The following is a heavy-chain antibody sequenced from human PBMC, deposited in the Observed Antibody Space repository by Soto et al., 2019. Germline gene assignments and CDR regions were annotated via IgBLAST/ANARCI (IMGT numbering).Heavy chain of an antibody. CDR3: AKDGPHYGGTPCLY. CDR2: ISGSGGST. V-gene: IGHV3-23*01. Sequence: PGGSLRLSCAVSGFTFSSYAMNWVRQAPGKGLEWVSAISGSGGSTYYADSVKGRFTISRDNSKNTLYLQMNSLRAEDTAVYYCAKDGPHYGGTPCLYWGQGTLVTVSS. D-gene: IGHD4-17*01. J-gene: IGHJ4*02. CDR1: GFTFSSYA.